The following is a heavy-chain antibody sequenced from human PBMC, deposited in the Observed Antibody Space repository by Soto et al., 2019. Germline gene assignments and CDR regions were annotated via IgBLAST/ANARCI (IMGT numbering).Heavy chain of an antibody. D-gene: IGHD2-21*02. V-gene: IGHV4-39*07. CDR1: GGSISSSSYY. CDR2: IYYSGST. J-gene: IGHJ4*02. Sequence: PSETLSLTCTVSGGSISSSSYYWGWIRQPPGKGLEWIGSIYYSGSTYYNPSLKSRVTISVDTSKNQFSLKLSSVTAADTAVYYCARATAIGYYFDYWGQGTLVTVSS. CDR3: ARATAIGYYFDY.